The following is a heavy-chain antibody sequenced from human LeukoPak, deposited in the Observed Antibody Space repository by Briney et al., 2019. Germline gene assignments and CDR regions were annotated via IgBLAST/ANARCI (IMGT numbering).Heavy chain of an antibody. CDR3: ARDSHSMRYGMDV. CDR1: GFTVSSYY. CDR2: IYSGGST. V-gene: IGHV3-66*02. Sequence: PGGSLRLSCAASGFTVSSYYMSWVRQAPGKGLEWVSVIYSGGSTYYADSVKGRFTISRDNSKNTLYLQMNSLRAEDTAVYYCARDSHSMRYGMDVWGQGTTVTVSS. J-gene: IGHJ6*02. D-gene: IGHD2/OR15-2a*01.